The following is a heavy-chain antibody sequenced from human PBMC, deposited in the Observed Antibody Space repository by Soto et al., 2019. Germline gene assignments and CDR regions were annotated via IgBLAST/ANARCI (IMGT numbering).Heavy chain of an antibody. D-gene: IGHD1-26*01. CDR1: GFSFSHYA. Sequence: GGSLRLSFVASGFSFSHYAMNWVRQAPGKGLEWVSLISGSGSNIYYADSVKGRFTVSRDNSKNTVYLHMNSLRGEDTALYYCAKCCIVGPTQKTNFHDCGQATLLTV. J-gene: IGHJ4*02. CDR3: AKCCIVGPTQKTNFHD. CDR2: ISGSGSNI. V-gene: IGHV3-23*01.